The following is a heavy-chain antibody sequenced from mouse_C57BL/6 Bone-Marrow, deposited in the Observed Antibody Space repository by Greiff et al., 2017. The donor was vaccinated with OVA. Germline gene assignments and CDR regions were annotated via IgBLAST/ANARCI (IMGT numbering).Heavy chain of an antibody. Sequence: VQLQQSGAELVKPGASVKMSCKASGYTFTTYPIERMKRNHGKSLEWIGNFHPYNDDAKYNEKFKDKATLTVEKSSSSVYLEFSRLTSDDSAVYYCARRTIYYGNFYFDYWGQGTTLTVSS. J-gene: IGHJ2*01. CDR2: FHPYNDDA. CDR1: GYTFTTYP. V-gene: IGHV1-47*01. D-gene: IGHD2-1*01. CDR3: ARRTIYYGNFYFDY.